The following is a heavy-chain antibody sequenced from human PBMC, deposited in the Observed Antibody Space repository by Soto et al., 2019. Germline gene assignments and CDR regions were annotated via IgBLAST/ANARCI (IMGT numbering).Heavy chain of an antibody. CDR3: AAGRWMVRY. Sequence: EVQLVESGGGLVQPGGSLRVSCETSGFSFSDYWMSWVRQSPGKGMEWVANVKQDGSEKNYVDSVKGRFSISRDNARKSVYLQMNSRRGEDTAVYHCAAGRWMVRYWGQGTRVTVSS. J-gene: IGHJ4*02. V-gene: IGHV3-7*05. CDR2: VKQDGSEK. D-gene: IGHD5-18*01. CDR1: GFSFSDYW.